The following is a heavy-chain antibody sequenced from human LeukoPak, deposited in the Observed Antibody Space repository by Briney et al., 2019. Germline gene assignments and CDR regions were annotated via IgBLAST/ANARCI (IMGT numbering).Heavy chain of an antibody. J-gene: IGHJ4*02. CDR1: GGSISSGSYY. CDR3: ARHTPSPRYYYFDY. V-gene: IGHV4-39*01. CDR2: IYYSGST. Sequence: SQTLSLTCTVSGGSISSGSYYWGWIRQPPGKGLEWIGSIYYSGSTYYNPSLKSRVTISVDTSKNQFSLKLSSVTAADTAVYYCARHTPSPRYYYFDYWGQGTLVTVSS. D-gene: IGHD3-16*02.